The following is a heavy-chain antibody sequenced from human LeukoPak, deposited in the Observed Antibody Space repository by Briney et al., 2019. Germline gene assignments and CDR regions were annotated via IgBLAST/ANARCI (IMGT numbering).Heavy chain of an antibody. Sequence: GASVKVSCKVSGYTLTELSMHWVRQAPGKGLEWMGGFDPEDGETIYAQKFQGRVTMTRDTSTSTVYMELSSLRSDDTAVYYCAREDTMSRDGYKAPSDYYYGMDVWGQGTTVTVSS. D-gene: IGHD5-24*01. CDR1: GYTLTELS. J-gene: IGHJ6*02. CDR3: AREDTMSRDGYKAPSDYYYGMDV. CDR2: FDPEDGET. V-gene: IGHV1-24*01.